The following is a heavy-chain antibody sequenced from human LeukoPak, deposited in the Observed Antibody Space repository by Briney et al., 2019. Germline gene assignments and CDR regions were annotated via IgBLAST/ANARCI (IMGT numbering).Heavy chain of an antibody. D-gene: IGHD4-17*01. Sequence: GASVKVTFKASGGTFSCYAISWVRQAPGQGLELVGRIIPRLGIANYAQKFQGRVTITANKSTSTAYMELSSLRSEDTAVYYCARGGYGDYYFDYWGQGTLVTVSS. J-gene: IGHJ4*02. CDR1: GGTFSCYA. CDR2: IIPRLGIA. V-gene: IGHV1-69*04. CDR3: ARGGYGDYYFDY.